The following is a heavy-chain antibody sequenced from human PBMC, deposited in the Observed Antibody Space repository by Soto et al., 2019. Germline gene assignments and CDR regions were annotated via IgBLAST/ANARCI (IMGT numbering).Heavy chain of an antibody. CDR1: GYTFTSYA. CDR3: ARDSVGGDSSDY. J-gene: IGHJ4*02. Sequence: ASVKVSCKASGYTFTSYAMHWVRQAPGQRLEWMGWINAGNGNTKYSQKFQGRVTITRDTSASTAYMELSSLRSEDTAVYYCARDSVGGDSSDYWGQGTLVTVSS. CDR2: INAGNGNT. V-gene: IGHV1-3*01. D-gene: IGHD4-17*01.